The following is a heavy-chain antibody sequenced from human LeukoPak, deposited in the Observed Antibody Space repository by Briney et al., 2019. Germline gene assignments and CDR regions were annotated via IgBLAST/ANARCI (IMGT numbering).Heavy chain of an antibody. J-gene: IGHJ5*02. Sequence: GGSLRLSCAASGFTFSSYWMHWVRQAPGKGLVWVSRIITDGSSTNYADSVKGRFTISRDNAKNTLYLQRISLGVEDTAVYYCAREMPADIVVVVDLGWFDPWGQGTLVTVPS. CDR3: AREMPADIVVVVDLGWFDP. V-gene: IGHV3-74*01. D-gene: IGHD2-15*01. CDR2: IITDGSST. CDR1: GFTFSSYW.